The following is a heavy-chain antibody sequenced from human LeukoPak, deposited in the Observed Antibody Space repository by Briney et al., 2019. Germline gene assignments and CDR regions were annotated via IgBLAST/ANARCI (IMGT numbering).Heavy chain of an antibody. CDR3: ARLRQKTDYYYGSGSYRYYFDY. V-gene: IGHV3-30*02. CDR2: IRYDGTDK. D-gene: IGHD3-10*01. Sequence: SGGSLRLSCAASGFTFSSFGMHWVRQAPGKGLEWVAFIRYDGTDKYYADSVKGRFTISRDNSKNTLYLQMNSLRPEDTAVYYCARLRQKTDYYYGSGSYRYYFDYWGQGTLVTVSS. CDR1: GFTFSSFG. J-gene: IGHJ4*02.